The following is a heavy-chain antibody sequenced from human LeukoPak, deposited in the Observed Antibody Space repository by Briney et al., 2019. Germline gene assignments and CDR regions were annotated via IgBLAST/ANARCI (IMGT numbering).Heavy chain of an antibody. Sequence: SDTLSLTCRVSGGSIRNYYYWTWIRHPPGKGLEWIGYVYYTGSTNFNPSLKSRVTMSLDTSKNQFSLKLTSLSAADTAVYCCARGAMATSLFFDYWGERTLVTVSS. CDR2: VYYTGST. J-gene: IGHJ4*02. CDR1: GGSIRNYY. D-gene: IGHD5-24*01. CDR3: ARGAMATSLFFDY. V-gene: IGHV4-59*07.